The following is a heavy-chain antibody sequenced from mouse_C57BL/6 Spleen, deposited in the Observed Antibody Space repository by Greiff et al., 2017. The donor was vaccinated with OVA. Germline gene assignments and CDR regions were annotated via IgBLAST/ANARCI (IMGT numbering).Heavy chain of an antibody. Sequence: VQLQQPGAELVKPGASVKMSCKASGYTFTSYWITWVKQRPGQGLEWIGDIYPGSGSTNYTEKFKSKATLTVDTSSSTAYMQLSSLTSEDSAVYYCAREGGYYYGSIYARDYWGQGTSVTVSS. CDR2: IYPGSGST. V-gene: IGHV1-55*01. J-gene: IGHJ4*01. CDR3: AREGGYYYGSIYARDY. CDR1: GYTFTSYW. D-gene: IGHD1-1*01.